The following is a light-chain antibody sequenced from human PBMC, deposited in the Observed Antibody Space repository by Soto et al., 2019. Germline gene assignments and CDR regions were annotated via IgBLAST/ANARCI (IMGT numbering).Light chain of an antibody. CDR3: SSYSTSVFYV. CDR2: GVT. V-gene: IGLV2-14*01. Sequence: SALTQPASVSGSPGQSITISCTGTSSDVGAYNYVSWYQQHPGEAPKLIIYGVTNRPSGVSYRFSGSKSDYTASLTISGLQAEDEADYYCSSYSTSVFYVFGTGTKVTGL. CDR1: SSDVGAYNY. J-gene: IGLJ1*01.